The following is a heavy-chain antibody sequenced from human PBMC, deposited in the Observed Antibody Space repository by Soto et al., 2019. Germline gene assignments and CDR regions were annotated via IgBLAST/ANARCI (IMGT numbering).Heavy chain of an antibody. J-gene: IGHJ4*02. CDR3: ARPYSRSWYGPDY. V-gene: IGHV3-21*01. CDR1: GFTVRSYS. D-gene: IGHD6-13*01. Sequence: ESGGGLVKPGGSLRLSCAASGFTVRSYSMNWVRQAPGKGLEWVSSISSSSSYIYYADSLKGRFTISRDNAKNSLYLQMNSMIAEDTAVYYCARPYSRSWYGPDYWGQGTLVTVSS. CDR2: ISSSSSYI.